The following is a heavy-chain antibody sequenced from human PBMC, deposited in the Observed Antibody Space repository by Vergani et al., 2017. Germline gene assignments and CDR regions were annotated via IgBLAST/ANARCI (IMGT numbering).Heavy chain of an antibody. J-gene: IGHJ4*02. CDR3: ARSRGVSYGGSRHDYFDY. CDR1: GGSISSSNW. Sequence: QVQLQESGPGLVKPSGTLSLTCAVSGGSISSSNWWSWVRQPPGKGLEWIGEIYHSGSTNYNPSLKSRVTISVDKSKNQFSLKLSSVTAADTAVYYCARSRGVSYGGSRHDYFDYWGQGTLVTVSS. D-gene: IGHD4-23*01. V-gene: IGHV4-4*02. CDR2: IYHSGST.